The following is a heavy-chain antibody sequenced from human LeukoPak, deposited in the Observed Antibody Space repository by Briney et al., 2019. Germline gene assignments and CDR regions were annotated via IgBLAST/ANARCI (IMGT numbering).Heavy chain of an antibody. Sequence: SETLSLTCAVYGGSFSGCYWSWIRQPPGKGLEWIGEINHSGSTNYNPSLKSRVTISVDTSKNQFSLKLSSVTAADTAVYYCARLNPRYYCDSSGYYPREFDYWGQGTLVTVSS. J-gene: IGHJ4*02. V-gene: IGHV4-34*01. CDR2: INHSGST. D-gene: IGHD3-22*01. CDR1: GGSFSGCY. CDR3: ARLNPRYYCDSSGYYPREFDY.